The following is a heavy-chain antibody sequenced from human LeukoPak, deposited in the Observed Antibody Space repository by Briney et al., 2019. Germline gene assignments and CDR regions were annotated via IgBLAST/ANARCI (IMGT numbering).Heavy chain of an antibody. J-gene: IGHJ4*02. CDR3: ARGGYSSGWYYFDY. D-gene: IGHD6-19*01. V-gene: IGHV4-39*07. CDR2: IYYSGST. CDR1: GGSISSSSYY. Sequence: PSKTLSLTCTVSGGSISSSSYYWGWIRQPPGKGLEWIGSIYYSGSTYYNPSLKSRVTISVDTSKNQFSLKLSSVTAADTAVYYCARGGYSSGWYYFDYWGQGTLVTVSS.